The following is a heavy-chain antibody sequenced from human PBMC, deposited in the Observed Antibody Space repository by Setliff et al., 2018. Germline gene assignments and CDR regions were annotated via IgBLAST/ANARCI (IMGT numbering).Heavy chain of an antibody. Sequence: ASVKVSCKASGYTFTGPYMHWVRQAPGQGLEWMGWINPDTGYSKYAQKLQGRVTMTTDTSTSTAYMELRSLRSDDTAVYYCARSDGGSSGLDYWGQGTLVTVSS. CDR2: INPDTGYS. J-gene: IGHJ4*02. CDR1: GYTFTGPY. D-gene: IGHD2-15*01. CDR3: ARSDGGSSGLDY. V-gene: IGHV1-18*04.